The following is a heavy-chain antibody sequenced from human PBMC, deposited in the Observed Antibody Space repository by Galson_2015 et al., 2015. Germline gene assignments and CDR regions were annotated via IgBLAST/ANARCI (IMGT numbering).Heavy chain of an antibody. CDR2: IHSSNNNK. CDR1: GFTFSSYR. D-gene: IGHD4-17*01. J-gene: IGHJ4*02. V-gene: IGHV3-48*02. Sequence: SLRLSCAASGFTFSSYRTNWVRQAPGKGLEWISYIHSSNNNKYYADSVKGRFTISRDNAKNSLYLQMNSLRDEDTAVYYCARLYGDYGYWGQGTLVTVSS. CDR3: ARLYGDYGY.